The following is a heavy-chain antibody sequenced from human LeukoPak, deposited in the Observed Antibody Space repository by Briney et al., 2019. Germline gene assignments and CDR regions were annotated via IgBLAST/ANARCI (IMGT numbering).Heavy chain of an antibody. D-gene: IGHD6-13*01. V-gene: IGHV4-39*07. J-gene: IGHJ6*03. Sequence: SETLSLTCTVSGGSISSSSYFWGWIRQSPGKGLEWIGSISYSGTTYYNPSLKSRVTISVDTSKNQFSLMLNSVTAADTAVYYCARESRRIAAAGPSYYMDVWGRGTTVTVSS. CDR2: ISYSGTT. CDR3: ARESRRIAAAGPSYYMDV. CDR1: GGSISSSSYF.